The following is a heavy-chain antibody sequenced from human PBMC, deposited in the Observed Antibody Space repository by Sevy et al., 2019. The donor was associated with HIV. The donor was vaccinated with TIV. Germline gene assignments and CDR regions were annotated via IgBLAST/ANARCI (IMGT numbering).Heavy chain of an antibody. Sequence: SETLSLTCAVYGGSFSGYYWSWIRQPPGKGLEWIGEINHSGSTNYNPSLKSRVTISVDTSKNQFSLKLSSVTAADTAVYYCAAENTSILTGHRIRGWFDPWGQGTLVTVSS. CDR1: GGSFSGYY. J-gene: IGHJ5*02. CDR2: INHSGST. D-gene: IGHD3-9*01. V-gene: IGHV4-34*01. CDR3: AAENTSILTGHRIRGWFDP.